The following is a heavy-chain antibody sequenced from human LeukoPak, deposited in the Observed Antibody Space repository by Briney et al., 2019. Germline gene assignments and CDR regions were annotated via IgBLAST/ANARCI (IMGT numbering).Heavy chain of an antibody. V-gene: IGHV3-21*01. J-gene: IGHJ6*03. CDR2: ISNSGSYI. D-gene: IGHD2-15*01. CDR1: GFTFSSYV. Sequence: GGSLRLSCAASGFTFSSYVMSWVRQAPGKGLEWVSSISNSGSYIYYADSVKGRFTISRDNAKNSLYLQMNSLRAEDTAVYYCAREGCSGGSCSFMDVWGKGTTVTVSS. CDR3: AREGCSGGSCSFMDV.